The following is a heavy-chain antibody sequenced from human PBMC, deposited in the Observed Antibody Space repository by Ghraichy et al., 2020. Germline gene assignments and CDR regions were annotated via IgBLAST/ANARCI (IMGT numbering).Heavy chain of an antibody. Sequence: GGSLRLSCAASGFSFSSYWMSWVRQAPGKGLEWLVNIKQDGSEKYYVDSVKGRFTISRDNAKNSLYLQMHSLRAEDTAVYYCARMGVVVAAATNWFYPRGQGTLVTVSS. CDR3: ARMGVVVAAATNWFYP. J-gene: IGHJ5*02. CDR1: GFSFSSYW. CDR2: IKQDGSEK. D-gene: IGHD2-2*01. V-gene: IGHV3-7*01.